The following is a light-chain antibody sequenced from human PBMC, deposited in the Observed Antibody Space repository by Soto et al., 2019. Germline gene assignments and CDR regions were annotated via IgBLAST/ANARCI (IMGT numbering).Light chain of an antibody. CDR1: SSDVGSYNL. V-gene: IGLV2-23*01. J-gene: IGLJ2*01. CDR2: EGS. Sequence: QSALTQPASVSGSPGQSSTISCTGTSSDVGSYNLVSWYQQHPGKAPKLMIYEGSKRPSGVSNRFSGSKSGNTASLTISGLQAEDEADYYCCSYAGSSTLLVFGGGTKLTVL. CDR3: CSYAGSSTLLV.